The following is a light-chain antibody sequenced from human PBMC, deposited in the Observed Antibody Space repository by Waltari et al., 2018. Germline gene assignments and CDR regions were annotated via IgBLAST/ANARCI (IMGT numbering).Light chain of an antibody. V-gene: IGLV2-14*01. J-gene: IGLJ3*02. CDR3: SSYISTGTWV. CDR1: SSDVGGYNY. CDR2: EVS. Sequence: QSALTQPASVSGSPGQSITISCTGTSSDVGGYNYFSWYQQHPGKAPKLMIYEVSNRPSGVSNRFSGSKSANTASLTISGLQPEDEADYYCSSYISTGTWVFGGGTKLSVL.